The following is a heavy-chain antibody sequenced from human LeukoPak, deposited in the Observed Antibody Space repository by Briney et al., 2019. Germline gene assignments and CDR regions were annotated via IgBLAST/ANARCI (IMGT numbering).Heavy chain of an antibody. D-gene: IGHD2-2*01. J-gene: IGHJ3*02. CDR3: AKDLYCSSTSCYSRVGAFDI. CDR2: IRYDGSNK. CDR1: GFTFSSYG. V-gene: IGHV3-30*02. Sequence: GSLRLSCAASGFTFSSYGMHWVRQAPGKGLEWVAFIRYDGSNKYYADSVKGRFTISRDNSKNTLYLQMNSLRAEDTAVYYCAKDLYCSSTSCYSRVGAFDIWGQGTMVTVSS.